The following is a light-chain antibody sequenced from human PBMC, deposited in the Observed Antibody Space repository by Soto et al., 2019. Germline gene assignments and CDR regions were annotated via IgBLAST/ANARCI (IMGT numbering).Light chain of an antibody. J-gene: IGKJ1*01. Sequence: DIQVTQSPSSLSASVGDRVTITCRASQTITNYLNWYQQKPGKAPKLLIYAASTLLSGVPSRFSGGGSGTDFTLTIDSLQPEDFATYYSQQSYSSPWTFGQGTKVE. CDR2: AAS. CDR3: QQSYSSPWT. V-gene: IGKV1-39*01. CDR1: QTITNY.